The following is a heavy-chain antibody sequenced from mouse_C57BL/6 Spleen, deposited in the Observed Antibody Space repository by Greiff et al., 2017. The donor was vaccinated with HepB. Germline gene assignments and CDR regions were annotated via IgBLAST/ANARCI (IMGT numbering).Heavy chain of an antibody. CDR3: ARPDYYGSSSAWFAC. D-gene: IGHD1-1*01. CDR2: ISSGSSTI. CDR1: GFTFSDYG. Sequence: EVNVVESGGGLVKPGGSLKLSCAASGFTFSDYGMHWVRQAPEKGLEWVAYISSGSSTIYYADTVKGRFTISRDNAKNTLFLQMTSLRSEDTAMYYCARPDYYGSSSAWFACWGQGTLVTVSA. J-gene: IGHJ3*01. V-gene: IGHV5-17*01.